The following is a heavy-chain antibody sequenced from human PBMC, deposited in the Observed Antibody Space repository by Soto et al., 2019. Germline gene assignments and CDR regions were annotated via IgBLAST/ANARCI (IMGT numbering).Heavy chain of an antibody. CDR1: GFTFSSYD. J-gene: IGHJ6*02. CDR3: ARGSRGNSFYYYYGMDV. Sequence: EVQLVESGGGLVQPGGSLRLSCAASGFTFSSYDMHWVRQATGKGLEWVSAIGTAGDTYYPGSVKGRFTISRENAKNSLYLQMNSLRAGDTAVYYCARGSRGNSFYYYYGMDVWGQGTTVTVSS. CDR2: IGTAGDT. D-gene: IGHD2-21*02. V-gene: IGHV3-13*04.